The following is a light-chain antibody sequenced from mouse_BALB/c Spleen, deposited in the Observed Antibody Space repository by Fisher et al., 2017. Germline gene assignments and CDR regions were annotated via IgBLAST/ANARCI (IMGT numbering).Light chain of an antibody. CDR2: STS. CDR3: HQYHRSPPT. J-gene: IGKJ5*01. Sequence: IVLTQTPAIMSASPGEKVTMTCRASSSVSSSYLHWYQQKPGSSPKLWIYSTSNLASGVPARFSGSGSGTSYSLTISSVEAEDAATYYCHQYHRSPPTFGAGTKLELK. V-gene: IGKV4-74*01. CDR1: SSVSSSY.